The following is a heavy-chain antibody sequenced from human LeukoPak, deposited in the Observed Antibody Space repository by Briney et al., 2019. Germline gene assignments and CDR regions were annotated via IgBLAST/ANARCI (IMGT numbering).Heavy chain of an antibody. CDR2: ISATDSRP. V-gene: IGHV3-23*01. Sequence: GGSLRLSCAASGFTFSTYAMSWVRQAPGKGLEWVSAISATDSRPYYADSVKGRFTISRDNSKSTLYLQLNGLRGEDTAIYYCAKDLSYGFDYWGQGTLVTVSS. D-gene: IGHD5-18*01. CDR1: GFTFSTYA. J-gene: IGHJ4*02. CDR3: AKDLSYGFDY.